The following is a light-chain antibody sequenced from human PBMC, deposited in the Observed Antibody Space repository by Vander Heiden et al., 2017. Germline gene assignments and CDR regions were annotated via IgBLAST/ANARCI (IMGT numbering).Light chain of an antibody. CDR1: SSNIGKNY. CDR3: GTWDSSLSVSVV. Sequence: QSVLTQPPSVSAAPGQKVTISCSGSSSNIGKNYVSWYQQLPGTAPKLLIYDNTKRPTGMPDRFSGSKSGTSATLGITGLLPGDEAEYYCGTWDSSLSVSVVFGGGTKLTVL. CDR2: DNT. V-gene: IGLV1-51*01. J-gene: IGLJ2*01.